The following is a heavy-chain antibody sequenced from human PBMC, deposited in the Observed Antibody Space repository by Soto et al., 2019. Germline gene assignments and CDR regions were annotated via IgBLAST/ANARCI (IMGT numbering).Heavy chain of an antibody. CDR2: VRDKANGYTT. D-gene: IGHD1-26*01. Sequence: EVQLVESGGGLVEPGGSLRLSCAASGFIFSDHYMDWFRQAPGKGMEWIGRVRDKANGYTTEYAASVRGRFTVSRDDSMTSLDLQMNSLQIEDTAMYYCVRNLASGVTYYIDYWGQGTLVTVSS. CDR3: VRNLASGVTYYIDY. J-gene: IGHJ4*02. CDR1: GFIFSDHY. V-gene: IGHV3-72*01.